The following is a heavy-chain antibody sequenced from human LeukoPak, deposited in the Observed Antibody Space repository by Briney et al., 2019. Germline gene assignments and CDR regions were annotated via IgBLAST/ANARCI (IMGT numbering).Heavy chain of an antibody. CDR1: GFTFSNYW. D-gene: IGHD4-17*01. V-gene: IGHV3-74*01. J-gene: IGHJ4*02. CDR2: ISDDGSHA. Sequence: PGGSLRLSCAASGFTFSNYWMHWVRQAPGKGLVWVSRISDDGSHASYADPGKGRFTISRDNARNTLYLQMNSLRVEDTAVFYCARGIYGVTPAIDRWGQETLVTVSS. CDR3: ARGIYGVTPAIDR.